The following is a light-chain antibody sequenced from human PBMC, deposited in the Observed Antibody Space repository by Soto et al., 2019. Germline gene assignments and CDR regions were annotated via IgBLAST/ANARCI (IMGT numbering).Light chain of an antibody. V-gene: IGKV3-20*01. Sequence: EIVLTQSPGTLSLSPGERATLSCRASQSVSSSFLAWYQQKPGQAPRLLIYGASSRATGIPDRFSGGGSGTDFTLTIARLEPEVFAVYYCQQYGSSPRGAFGQGTKVEI. CDR1: QSVSSSF. CDR3: QQYGSSPRGA. CDR2: GAS. J-gene: IGKJ1*01.